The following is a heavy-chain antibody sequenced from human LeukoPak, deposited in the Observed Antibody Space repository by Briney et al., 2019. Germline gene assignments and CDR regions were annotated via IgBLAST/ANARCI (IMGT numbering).Heavy chain of an antibody. CDR1: GGTSNSHA. D-gene: IGHD3-22*01. V-gene: IGHV1-69*04. Sequence: PWASVKVSCKASGGTSNSHAISWVRQAPGQGLEWMGRIIPNLGTTNRAQNFQDRVTLTADKSTNTAYMELTSLTSDDTAVYYCETTNDGGGYQWGDFFDFWGQGTLVTVSS. J-gene: IGHJ4*02. CDR2: IIPNLGTT. CDR3: ETTNDGGGYQWGDFFDF.